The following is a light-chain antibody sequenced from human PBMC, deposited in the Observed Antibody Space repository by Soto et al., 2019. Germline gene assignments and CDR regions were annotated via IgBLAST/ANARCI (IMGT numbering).Light chain of an antibody. CDR2: EAS. CDR3: CSYTGSSYV. V-gene: IGLV2-23*01. Sequence: QSVLTQPASVSGSPGQSITISCTGTSSDVGSYNLVSWYQQHPDKAPKVMIYEASKRPSGVSDRFSASKSANTASLTISGLQGEDEADYYCCSYTGSSYVFGTGTKLTVL. CDR1: SSDVGSYNL. J-gene: IGLJ1*01.